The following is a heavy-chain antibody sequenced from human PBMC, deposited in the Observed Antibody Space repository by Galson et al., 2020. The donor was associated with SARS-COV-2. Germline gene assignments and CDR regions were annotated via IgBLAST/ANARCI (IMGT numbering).Heavy chain of an antibody. V-gene: IGHV3-33*01. D-gene: IGHD6-19*01. J-gene: IGHJ4*02. CDR2: IWYDGSNQ. CDR1: GFTFSSYG. CDR3: ARKTPGYSSCWYLGVCYFDY. Sequence: GGSLRLSCAASGFTFSSYGMHWVRQAPGKGLEWVAVIWYDGSNQYYADYVKGRFTISRDNSKNTLYLQMNSMRAEDTAAYYCARKTPGYSSCWYLGVCYFDYWGQGTLVTVSS.